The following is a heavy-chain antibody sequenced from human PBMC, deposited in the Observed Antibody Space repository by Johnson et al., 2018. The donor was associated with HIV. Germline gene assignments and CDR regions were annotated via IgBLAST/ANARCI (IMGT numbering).Heavy chain of an antibody. D-gene: IGHD1-26*01. CDR2: ISGSTDTI. J-gene: IGHJ3*01. CDR1: GFIFSTYS. CDR3: ARLLKWEYAAFDL. Sequence: VQLVESGGGLIQPGGSLRLSCAASGFIFSTYSMNWVRQAPGKGLEWVSYISGSTDTIYYADSVKGRFTISRDNAKNSLYLQMNSLRAEDTAVYYCARLLKWEYAAFDLWGQGTMVTVSS. V-gene: IGHV3-48*01.